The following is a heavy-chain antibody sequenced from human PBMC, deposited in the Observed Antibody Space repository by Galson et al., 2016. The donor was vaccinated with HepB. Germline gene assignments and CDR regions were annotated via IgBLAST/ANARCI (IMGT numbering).Heavy chain of an antibody. Sequence: SLRLSCAASGFNFDAHTMHWVRQVPGQGLEWISLISWDGSKTYYINSVKGRFTVPRDNGENFLYLQMNSLTTEDTAQYFCAKEWGTARPQAPVYGMDVWGQGTTVIVSS. CDR2: ISWDGSKT. J-gene: IGHJ6*02. CDR3: AKEWGTARPQAPVYGMDV. D-gene: IGHD2-2*02. CDR1: GFNFDAHT. V-gene: IGHV3-43*01.